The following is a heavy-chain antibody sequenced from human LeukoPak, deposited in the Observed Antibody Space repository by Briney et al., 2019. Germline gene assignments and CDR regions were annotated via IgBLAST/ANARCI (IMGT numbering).Heavy chain of an antibody. V-gene: IGHV3-21*01. J-gene: IGHJ4*02. Sequence: PGGSLRLSCAASGFTFSSYSMNWVRQAPGKGLEWVSSISSSSSYIYYADSVKGRFTISRDNAKNSLYLQMNSLRAEDTAVYYCARGFVPMHSSSWYRKGHYFDYWGQGTLVTVSS. D-gene: IGHD6-13*01. CDR1: GFTFSSYS. CDR3: ARGFVPMHSSSWYRKGHYFDY. CDR2: ISSSSSYI.